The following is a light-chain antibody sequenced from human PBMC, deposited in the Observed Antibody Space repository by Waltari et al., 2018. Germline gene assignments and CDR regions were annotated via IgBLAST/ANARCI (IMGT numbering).Light chain of an antibody. CDR3: SSYVSSN. Sequence: HSALTQPASVSGSPGQSITIPCTGISSDIDPYTSVSWYQQHPGKAPKLIIYDVNVRPSRVSNRFSGSKSGNTASLTISGLQADDEADYYCSSYVSSNFGSGTKVTVL. CDR1: SSDIDPYTS. CDR2: DVN. V-gene: IGLV2-14*03. J-gene: IGLJ1*01.